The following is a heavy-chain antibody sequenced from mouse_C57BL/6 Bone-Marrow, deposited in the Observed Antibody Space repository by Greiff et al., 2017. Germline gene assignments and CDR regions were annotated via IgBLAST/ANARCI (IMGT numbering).Heavy chain of an antibody. V-gene: IGHV5-9-1*02. CDR1: GFTFSSYA. D-gene: IGHD1-1*01. J-gene: IGHJ4*01. CDR2: ISSGGDYI. Sequence: EVQRVESGEGLVKPGGSLKLSCAASGFTFSSYAMSWVRQTPEKRLEWVAYISSGGDYIYYADTVKGRFTISRDNARNTLYLQMSSLKSEDTAMYYCTRETTVVAHYAMDYWGQGTSVTVSS. CDR3: TRETTVVAHYAMDY.